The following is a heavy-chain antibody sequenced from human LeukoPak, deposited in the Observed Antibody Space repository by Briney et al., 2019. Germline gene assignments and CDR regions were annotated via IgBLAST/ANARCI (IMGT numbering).Heavy chain of an antibody. V-gene: IGHV3-53*01. Sequence: GGSLRLSCAASGFTVGSNYMSWVRQAPGKTLEWVSVIYTSGSTYYADSVKGRFTISRDNSKNALYLQMNSLRAEDTAVYYCARERQWLVGAFDIWGQGTMVTVSS. D-gene: IGHD6-19*01. CDR2: IYTSGST. CDR1: GFTVGSNY. CDR3: ARERQWLVGAFDI. J-gene: IGHJ3*02.